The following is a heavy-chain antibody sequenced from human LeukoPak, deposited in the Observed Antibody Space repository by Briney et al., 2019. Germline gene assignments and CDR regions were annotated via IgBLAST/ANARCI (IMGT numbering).Heavy chain of an antibody. J-gene: IGHJ1*01. V-gene: IGHV1-69*05. CDR1: GGTFNTYA. Sequence: SVKASCKASGGTFNTYAINWVRQAPEQGLEWMGRIIPIFGTANYAQKFQGRVTITTDESTSTAYMELSSLRSEDTAVYYCARGPISFGDPIFQHWGQGTLVTVSS. CDR3: ARGPISFGDPIFQH. CDR2: IIPIFGTA. D-gene: IGHD2-21*02.